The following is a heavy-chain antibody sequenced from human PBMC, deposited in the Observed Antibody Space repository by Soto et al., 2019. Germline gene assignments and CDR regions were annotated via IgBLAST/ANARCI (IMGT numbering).Heavy chain of an antibody. Sequence: SETLSLTCTVSGGSISSSSYYWGWIRQPPGKGLEWIGSIYYSGSTYYNPSLKSRVTISVDTSKNQFSLKLSSVTAADTAVYYCATGEICSPQIAVARKDPSYYYGMDVWGQGTTVTVSS. V-gene: IGHV4-39*01. D-gene: IGHD6-19*01. CDR1: GGSISSSSYY. CDR2: IYYSGST. J-gene: IGHJ6*02. CDR3: ATGEICSPQIAVARKDPSYYYGMDV.